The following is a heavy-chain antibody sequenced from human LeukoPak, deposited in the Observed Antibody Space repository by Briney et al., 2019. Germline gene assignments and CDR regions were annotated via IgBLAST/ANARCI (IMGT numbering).Heavy chain of an antibody. V-gene: IGHV4-39*01. J-gene: IGHJ3*02. CDR3: ARHIGSGYCSGGSCYSVSLAFDI. CDR1: GGSISSSSYY. Sequence: SETLSLTCTVSGGSISSSSYYWGWIRQPPGKGLEWIGSIYYSGSTYYNPSLKSRVTISVDTSKNQFSLKLSSVTAADTAVYYCARHIGSGYCSGGSCYSVSLAFDIWGQGTMVTVSS. D-gene: IGHD2-15*01. CDR2: IYYSGST.